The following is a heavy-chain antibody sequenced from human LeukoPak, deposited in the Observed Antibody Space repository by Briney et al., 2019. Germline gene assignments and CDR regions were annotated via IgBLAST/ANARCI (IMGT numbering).Heavy chain of an antibody. CDR1: GGSISSYF. CDR2: IDTSGST. J-gene: IGHJ5*02. CDR3: ARVGSLSRGRNWVDP. V-gene: IGHV4-4*07. D-gene: IGHD6-13*01. Sequence: PETLSLTCTVSGGSISSYFCSWIRQPAGKGLEWIGRIDTSGSTNYNPSLKSRVTMSVDTSKNQFSLKLSSVTAADTAVYYCARVGSLSRGRNWVDPWGQGTLVTVSS.